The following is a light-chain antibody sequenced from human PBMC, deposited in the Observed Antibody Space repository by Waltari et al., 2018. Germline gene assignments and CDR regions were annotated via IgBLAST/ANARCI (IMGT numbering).Light chain of an antibody. CDR2: DVV. J-gene: IGLJ7*01. Sequence: QSALTQPRSVSGSPGQSVPISCSGTSIDVGNYNFVSWYQHHPGNAPKLLIYDVVKRPSGVPDRFSGSKSGNTASLTISGLQTEDEGDYYCCSYAGSYTFVFGGGTQLTVL. CDR3: CSYAGSYTFV. V-gene: IGLV2-11*01. CDR1: SIDVGNYNF.